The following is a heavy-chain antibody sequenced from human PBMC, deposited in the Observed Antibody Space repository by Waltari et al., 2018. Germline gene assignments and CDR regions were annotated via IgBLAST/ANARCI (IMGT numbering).Heavy chain of an antibody. J-gene: IGHJ3*02. CDR2: IYYSGVT. V-gene: IGHV4-30-4*08. CDR1: GGSISSGDYY. CDR3: ARGCEGGDCYSPDAFDI. D-gene: IGHD2-21*01. Sequence: QVQLQESGPGLVKPSQTLSLTCTVSGGSISSGDYYWSWIRQPPGMGLEWFGYIYYSGVTNSNPSLKGRVTRSVDTSKNQFSLKLSSVTTADTAVYYCARGCEGGDCYSPDAFDIWGQGTMVTVSS.